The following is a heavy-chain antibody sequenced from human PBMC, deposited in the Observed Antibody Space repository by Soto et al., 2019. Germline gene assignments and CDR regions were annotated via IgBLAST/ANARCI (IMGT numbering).Heavy chain of an antibody. D-gene: IGHD1-26*01. CDR2: IDGAGGSV. V-gene: IGHV3-9*01. J-gene: IGHJ4*02. CDR3: AMSTGSFHADFDF. CDR1: GSILNAYA. Sequence: ETQLVESGGGLVQPGRSRRLAFRNPGSILNAYAMHWVGQVPGKGLEWVAGIDGAGGSVDYVDSVKGRFTISRDNGENSLFLQMDSLRAEDTAVYYCAMSTGSFHADFDFWGQGTHVTVSS.